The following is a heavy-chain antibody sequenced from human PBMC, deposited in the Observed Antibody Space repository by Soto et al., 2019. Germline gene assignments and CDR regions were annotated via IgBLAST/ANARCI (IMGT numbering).Heavy chain of an antibody. J-gene: IGHJ4*02. V-gene: IGHV1-46*01. CDR1: GYTFTNYY. D-gene: IGHD1-20*01. Sequence: QVQLVQSGAEVKKPGASVKVSCKASGYTFTNYYMHWVRQAPGQGLEWMVIIDPSGGSTSYAQKFQGRVTMTRDTSTSTVYMEVSSLRSEDTAVYYCARSHNWRLGQNWGQGTLVTVSS. CDR3: ARSHNWRLGQN. CDR2: IDPSGGST.